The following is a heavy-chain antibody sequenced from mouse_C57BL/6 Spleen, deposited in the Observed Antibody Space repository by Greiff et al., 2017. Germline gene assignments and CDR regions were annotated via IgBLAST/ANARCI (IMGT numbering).Heavy chain of an antibody. CDR3: ARDDYGSSYYYAMDY. Sequence: QVQLQQSGAELVKPGASVKLSCKASGYTFTSYWMHWVKQRPGQGLEWIGMIHPNSGSTNYNEKFKSKATLTVDKSSSTAYMQLSSLTSEDSAVYYCARDDYGSSYYYAMDYWGQGTSVTVSS. CDR1: GYTFTSYW. V-gene: IGHV1-64*01. D-gene: IGHD1-1*01. CDR2: IHPNSGST. J-gene: IGHJ4*01.